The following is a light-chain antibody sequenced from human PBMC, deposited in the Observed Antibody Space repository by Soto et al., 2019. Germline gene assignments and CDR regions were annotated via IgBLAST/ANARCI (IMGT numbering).Light chain of an antibody. CDR3: CSYAGSYKGYV. V-gene: IGLV2-11*01. CDR2: DVS. CDR1: ISDVGGYNY. Sequence: QSVLTQPRSVSGSPGQSVTISCTGTISDVGGYNYVSWYQQHPGKAPKLMIYDVSKRSSGVPDRFSGSKSGNTASLTISGLQAEDEADYYCCSYAGSYKGYVFGPGTKLTVL. J-gene: IGLJ1*01.